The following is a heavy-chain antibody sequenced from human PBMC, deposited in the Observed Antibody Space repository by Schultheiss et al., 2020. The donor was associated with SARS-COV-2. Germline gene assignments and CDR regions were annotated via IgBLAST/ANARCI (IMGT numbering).Heavy chain of an antibody. Sequence: ASVKVSCKASGYTFTSCAMHWVRQAPGQRLEWMGWINAGNGNTKYSQKFQGRVTITRDTSASTAYMELSSLRSEDTAVYYCARDRRDYGVVDYWGQGTLVTVSS. J-gene: IGHJ4*02. CDR3: ARDRRDYGVVDY. D-gene: IGHD4-17*01. CDR1: GYTFTSCA. V-gene: IGHV1-3*01. CDR2: INAGNGNT.